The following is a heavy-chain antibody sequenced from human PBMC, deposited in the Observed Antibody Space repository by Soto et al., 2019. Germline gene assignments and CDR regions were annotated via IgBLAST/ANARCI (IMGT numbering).Heavy chain of an antibody. D-gene: IGHD2-15*01. CDR2: ISSSNRTI. J-gene: IGHJ6*02. V-gene: IGHV3-48*02. CDR1: GFTFRSYS. Sequence: PGGSLRLSCAASGFTFRSYSMNWVRQAPGKGPEWVSYISSSNRTINYADSVKGRFIISRDNAKNSLYLQMHSLRYEDTAVYYCAREGWPLLQTGMDVWGQGTTVTVSS. CDR3: AREGWPLLQTGMDV.